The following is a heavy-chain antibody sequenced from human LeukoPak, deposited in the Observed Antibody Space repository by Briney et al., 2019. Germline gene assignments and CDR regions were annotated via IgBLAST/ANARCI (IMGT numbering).Heavy chain of an antibody. Sequence: PGGSLRLSCAASGFTFSSYSMNWVRQAPGKGLEWVSSISSSSSYIYYADSVKGRFTISRDNAKNSLYLQMNSLRAEDTAVYYCARALPNSPVFWSDERPLGAFDIWGQGTMVTVSS. CDR2: ISSSSSYI. V-gene: IGHV3-21*01. J-gene: IGHJ3*02. D-gene: IGHD3-3*01. CDR1: GFTFSSYS. CDR3: ARALPNSPVFWSDERPLGAFDI.